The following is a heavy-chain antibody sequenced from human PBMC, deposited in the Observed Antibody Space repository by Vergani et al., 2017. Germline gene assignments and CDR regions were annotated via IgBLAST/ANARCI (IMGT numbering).Heavy chain of an antibody. CDR1: GGSFSGYY. Sequence: QVQLQQWGAGLLKPSETLSLTCAVYGGSFSGYYWSWIRQPPGKGLEWIGEINHSGSTNYNPSLKSRVTISVDTSKNQFSLKLSSVTAADTAVYYCARRGGTTKYGMDVWGQGSTGTGSS. CDR3: ARRGGTTKYGMDV. D-gene: IGHD1-7*01. J-gene: IGHJ6*02. V-gene: IGHV4-34*01. CDR2: INHSGST.